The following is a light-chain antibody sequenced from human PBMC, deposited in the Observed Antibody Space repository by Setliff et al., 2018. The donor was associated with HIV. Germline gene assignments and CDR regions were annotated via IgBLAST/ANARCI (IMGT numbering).Light chain of an antibody. V-gene: IGLV2-14*03. CDR3: NSFTDTGTYV. CDR1: SSDIGGYKY. J-gene: IGLJ1*01. CDR2: DVN. Sequence: QSALTQPASVSGSPGQSITISCTGTSSDIGGYKYVSWYQQHPGRAPKLIIYDVNSRPSGVSNRFSGSKSGNTASLTISGLQAEDEADYYCNSFTDTGTYVFGTGTKVTVL.